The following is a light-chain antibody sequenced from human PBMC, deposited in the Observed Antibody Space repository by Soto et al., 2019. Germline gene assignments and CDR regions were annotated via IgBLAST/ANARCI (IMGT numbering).Light chain of an antibody. CDR3: LQYSSHSWT. J-gene: IGKJ1*01. CDR2: MAS. Sequence: DIQVPQAPATRAASVVDRGTLTSRAGQSHISWVAWYQHNPGNTPMLLIYMASSLEGRDPSWFRGSGSGREFTLTISGPQADDVATYYCLQYSSHSWTFGHGTKVDIK. CDR1: QSHISW. V-gene: IGKV1-5*03.